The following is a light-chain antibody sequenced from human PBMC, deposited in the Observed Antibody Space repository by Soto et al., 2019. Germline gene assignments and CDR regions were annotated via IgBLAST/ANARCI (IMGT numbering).Light chain of an antibody. Sequence: QSALTQPPSASGSPGQSVTISCTGTSRDVGSYNYVSWYRQHPDKAPQVMIYEVNKRPSGVPDRFSGSKSGNTASLTVSGLQAEDEADYYCCSYAGSDKYVFETGTKLTVL. V-gene: IGLV2-8*01. CDR1: SRDVGSYNY. CDR2: EVN. J-gene: IGLJ1*01. CDR3: CSYAGSDKYV.